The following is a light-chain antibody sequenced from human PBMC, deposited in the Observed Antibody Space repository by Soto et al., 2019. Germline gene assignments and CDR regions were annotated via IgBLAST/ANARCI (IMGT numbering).Light chain of an antibody. CDR2: DAS. CDR3: HQRGDWPLT. CDR1: QSFSSY. J-gene: IGKJ4*01. V-gene: IGKV3-11*01. Sequence: EIVLTQSPATLSFSPGERATLSCRASQSFSSYLAWYQQKPGQAPRLLIFDASNRATGIPARFSGSVSGTVFTLTISSLQPEDFAVYYCHQRGDWPLTFGGGTKVEIK.